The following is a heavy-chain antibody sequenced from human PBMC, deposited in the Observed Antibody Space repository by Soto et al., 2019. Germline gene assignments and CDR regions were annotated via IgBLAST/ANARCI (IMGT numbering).Heavy chain of an antibody. D-gene: IGHD1-7*01. V-gene: IGHV1-18*01. CDR1: GYTFTRYG. J-gene: IGHJ6*02. Sequence: QGQLVQSGGEVKKPGASVKVSCKASGYTFTRYGISWVRQAPGQGLEWMGWISGYNGDTNYAQKLQGRVTMTIDTSTSTAYMELRSLTSDDTAVYYCAKNAQLPYYYYGLDVWGQGTTVTVSS. CDR2: ISGYNGDT. CDR3: AKNAQLPYYYYGLDV.